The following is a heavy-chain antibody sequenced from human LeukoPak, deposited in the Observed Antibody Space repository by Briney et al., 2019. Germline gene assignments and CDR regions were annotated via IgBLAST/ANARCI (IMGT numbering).Heavy chain of an antibody. D-gene: IGHD3-3*01. V-gene: IGHV3-21*01. CDR2: ISSSSSYI. J-gene: IGHJ4*02. Sequence: NTGGSLRLSCAASGFTFSSYSMNWVRQAPGKGLEWVSSISSSSSYIYYADSVKGRFTISRDNAKNSLYLQMNSLRAEDTAVYYCARDSETPYYDFWSGTPPHYDYWGQGTLVTVSS. CDR1: GFTFSSYS. CDR3: ARDSETPYYDFWSGTPPHYDY.